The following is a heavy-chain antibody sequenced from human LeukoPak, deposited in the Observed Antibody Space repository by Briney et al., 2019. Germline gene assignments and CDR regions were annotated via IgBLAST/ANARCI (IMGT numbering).Heavy chain of an antibody. V-gene: IGHV1-69*04. J-gene: IGHJ5*02. Sequence: SVKVSCKASGGTFSSYAISWVRQAPGQGLEWMGRIIPILGIANYAQKFQGRVTITADKSTSTAYMELSSLRSEDTAVYYCARSEGIAAFRQGPTFDPWGQGTLVTVSS. D-gene: IGHD6-25*01. CDR1: GGTFSSYA. CDR3: ARSEGIAAFRQGPTFDP. CDR2: IIPILGIA.